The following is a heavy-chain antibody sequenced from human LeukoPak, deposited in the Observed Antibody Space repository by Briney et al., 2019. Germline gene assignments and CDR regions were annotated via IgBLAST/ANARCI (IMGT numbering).Heavy chain of an antibody. D-gene: IGHD6-19*01. CDR1: GYTFTSYA. J-gene: IGHJ4*02. Sequence: ASVKVSCKASGYTFTSYAMHWVRQAPGQRLEWMGWINAGNGNTKYSQKFQGRVTITRDTSASTAYMELSSLRSEDTAVYYCARAGYSSGWPEYYFDYWGQGTLVTVSS. CDR3: ARAGYSSGWPEYYFDY. V-gene: IGHV1-3*01. CDR2: INAGNGNT.